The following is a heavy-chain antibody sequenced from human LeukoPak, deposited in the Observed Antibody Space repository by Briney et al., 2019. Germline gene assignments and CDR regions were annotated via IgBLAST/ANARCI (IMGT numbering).Heavy chain of an antibody. V-gene: IGHV3-23*01. D-gene: IGHD5-18*01. J-gene: IGHJ4*02. CDR1: GFTFSTFA. CDR3: ATYRQVLLPFES. CDR2: IFPSGGEI. Sequence: GGSLRLSCVASGFTFSTFAMIWVRQPPGKGLEWVSSIFPSGGEIHYADSVRGRFTISRDNTKSILSLQMNSLRAEDTATYYCATYRQVLLPFESWGQGTLVTVSS.